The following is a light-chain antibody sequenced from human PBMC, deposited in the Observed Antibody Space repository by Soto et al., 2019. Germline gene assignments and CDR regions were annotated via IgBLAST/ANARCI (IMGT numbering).Light chain of an antibody. CDR1: QGISSW. CDR2: AAS. J-gene: IGKJ4*01. Sequence: DIQMTQSPSFVSASVGDRVTITCRASQGISSWLAWYQHKPGRAPKLLIHAASRLESGVPSRFSGSGSGTDVTLTISSLQPEDFATYYCQQTTSFPLTFGGGTKVEIK. CDR3: QQTTSFPLT. V-gene: IGKV1-12*01.